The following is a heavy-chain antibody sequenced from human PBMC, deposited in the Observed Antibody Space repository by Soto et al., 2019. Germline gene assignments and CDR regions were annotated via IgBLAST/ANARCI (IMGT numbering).Heavy chain of an antibody. CDR2: IYYTGST. CDR3: ASSPVTGIYYAMDV. Sequence: LSLTCTVSGGSISSGGYYWSWIRQHPGKGLEWIGNIYYTGSTHYDPSLKSRITISLDTSKNQISLKLSSVTAADTAVYYCASSPVTGIYYAMDVWGQGTTVTVSS. V-gene: IGHV4-31*03. CDR1: GGSISSGGYY. J-gene: IGHJ6*02. D-gene: IGHD6-19*01.